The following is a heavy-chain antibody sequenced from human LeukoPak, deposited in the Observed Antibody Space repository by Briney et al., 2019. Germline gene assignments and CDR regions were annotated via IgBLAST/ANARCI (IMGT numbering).Heavy chain of an antibody. J-gene: IGHJ3*02. CDR3: AKGMYSGSYYFAFDI. CDR2: ISWNSGSI. CDR1: GFTFDDYA. Sequence: GGSLRLSCAASGFTFDDYAMHWVRQAPGKGLEWVSGISWNSGSIGYADSVKGRFTISRDNAKNSLYLQMNSLRAEDTALYYCAKGMYSGSYYFAFDIWGQGTMVTVSS. V-gene: IGHV3-9*01. D-gene: IGHD1-26*01.